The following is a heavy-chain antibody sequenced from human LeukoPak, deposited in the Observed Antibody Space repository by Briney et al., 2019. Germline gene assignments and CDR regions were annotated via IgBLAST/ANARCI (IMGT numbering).Heavy chain of an antibody. V-gene: IGHV4-30-2*01. CDR3: ARGVAFYYYYHYMDV. Sequence: SQTLSLTCTVSGGSISSGGDYWGWIRQPPGKGPEWLGYIYHSGSTYYNPSLKSRVTISVDRSKNQFSLKLSSVTAADTAVYFCARGVAFYYYYHYMDVWGKGTTVTVSS. J-gene: IGHJ6*03. D-gene: IGHD3-3*02. CDR2: IYHSGST. CDR1: GGSISSGGDY.